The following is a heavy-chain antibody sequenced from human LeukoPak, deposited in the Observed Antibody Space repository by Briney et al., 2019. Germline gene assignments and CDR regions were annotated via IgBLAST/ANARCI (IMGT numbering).Heavy chain of an antibody. CDR1: GGSISSSNW. J-gene: IGHJ4*02. D-gene: IGHD3-10*01. CDR2: IYHSGST. CDR3: ARVPLWFGGFDY. Sequence: PSGTLSLTCAVSGGSISSSNWWSWVRQPPGKGLEWIGEIYHSGSTNYNPSLKSRVTISVDTSKNQFSLKLSSVTAADTAVYYCARVPLWFGGFDYWGQGTLVTVSS. V-gene: IGHV4-4*02.